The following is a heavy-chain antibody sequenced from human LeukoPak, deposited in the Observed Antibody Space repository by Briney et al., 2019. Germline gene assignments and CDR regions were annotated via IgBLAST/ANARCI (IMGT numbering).Heavy chain of an antibody. CDR2: INSDGSSI. V-gene: IGHV3-74*01. CDR1: GFTFSSYG. D-gene: IGHD4-17*01. CDR3: ARRGESTSYGDYRFDY. J-gene: IGHJ4*02. Sequence: PGGSLRLSCAASGFTFSSYGMHWVRQAPGKGLVWVSRINSDGSSIRNADSVKGRFTISRDNSKNTLFLQMNSLRAEDTAVYYCARRGESTSYGDYRFDYWGQGTLVTVSS.